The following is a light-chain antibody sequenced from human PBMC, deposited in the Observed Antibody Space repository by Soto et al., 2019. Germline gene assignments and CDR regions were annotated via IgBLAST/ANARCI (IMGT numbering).Light chain of an antibody. V-gene: IGLV2-8*01. CDR3: SSYVGTNTYV. Sequence: QSVLTQPPSASGSPGRSVTISCTGTSSDVGGYNYVSWYQQHPGKAPKLLIYEVSRRPSGVPDRFSGSKSGNTASLTVSGLQAEDEADYYCSSYVGTNTYVFGTGTKLTVL. CDR1: SSDVGGYNY. CDR2: EVS. J-gene: IGLJ1*01.